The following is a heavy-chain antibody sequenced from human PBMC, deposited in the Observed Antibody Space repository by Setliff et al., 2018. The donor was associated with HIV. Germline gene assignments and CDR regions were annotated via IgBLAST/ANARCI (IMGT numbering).Heavy chain of an antibody. V-gene: IGHV4-39*02. CDR3: ARSFSGRYFWSGYYTGPDPKGENAFDI. CDR2: IYSSGST. CDR1: GGSISNSNYF. J-gene: IGHJ3*02. D-gene: IGHD3-3*01. Sequence: SETLSLTCTVSGGSISNSNYFWGWIRQPPGKGLEWIGRIYSSGSTYYQPSLQGRVSMYIDSSKNHFSLSLRYVTAADTAVYYCARSFSGRYFWSGYYTGPDPKGENAFDIWGQGTMVTVSS.